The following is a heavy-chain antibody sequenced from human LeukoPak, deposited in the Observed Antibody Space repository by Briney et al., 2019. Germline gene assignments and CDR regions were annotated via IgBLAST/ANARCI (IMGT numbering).Heavy chain of an antibody. J-gene: IGHJ4*02. CDR3: AKCAPVDYDFWSGYYPLDH. Sequence: GGSLRLSCAASGFTFSNYAMTWVRQAPGMGLQWVAVVSGGGVSTYYADSVKGRFTISRDNSKNTLHLQMSSLRADDTAVYYCAKCAPVDYDFWSGYYPLDHWGRGVPVTVSS. D-gene: IGHD3-3*01. CDR1: GFTFSNYA. V-gene: IGHV3-23*01. CDR2: VSGGGVST.